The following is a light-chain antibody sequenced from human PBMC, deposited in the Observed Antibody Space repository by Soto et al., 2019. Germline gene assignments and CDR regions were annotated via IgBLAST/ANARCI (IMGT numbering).Light chain of an antibody. V-gene: IGLV2-14*01. CDR2: DVS. CDR1: SSDVGGYNY. CDR3: GSYTSSSTLL. Sequence: QSVLTQPASVSGSPGQSITISCTGTSSDVGGYNYVSWYQQHSGKAPKVMIYDVSNRPSGVSNRFSGSKSGNTASLTISGLQAEDEADYYCGSYTSSSTLLFGGGTKLTVL. J-gene: IGLJ2*01.